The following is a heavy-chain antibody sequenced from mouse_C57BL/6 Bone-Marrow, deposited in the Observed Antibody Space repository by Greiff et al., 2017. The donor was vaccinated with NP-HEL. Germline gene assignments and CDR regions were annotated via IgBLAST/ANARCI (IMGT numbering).Heavy chain of an antibody. D-gene: IGHD2-3*01. CDR2: IYPGSGST. V-gene: IGHV1-55*01. J-gene: IGHJ2*01. Sequence: QVQLKQPGAELVKPGASVKMSCKASGYTFTSYWITWVKQRPGQGLEWIGDIYPGSGSTNYNEKFKSKATLTVDTSSSTAYMQLSSLTSEDSAVYYCAREDDGYAMDYWGQGTTLTVSS. CDR1: GYTFTSYW. CDR3: AREDDGYAMDY.